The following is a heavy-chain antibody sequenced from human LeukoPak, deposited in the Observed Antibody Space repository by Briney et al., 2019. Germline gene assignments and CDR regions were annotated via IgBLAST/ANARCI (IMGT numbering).Heavy chain of an antibody. CDR3: ARGLGATGSLVGY. CDR2: INHSGST. D-gene: IGHD1-26*01. V-gene: IGHV4-34*01. J-gene: IGHJ4*02. CDR1: GGSFSGYY. Sequence: SETLSLTCAVYGGSFSGYYWSGVRQPPGKGREWRGEINHSGSTNYNPSLKGRVTISVDTTKKQYSLKLSSVTDADTAVYYCARGLGATGSLVGYWGQGTLVTVSS.